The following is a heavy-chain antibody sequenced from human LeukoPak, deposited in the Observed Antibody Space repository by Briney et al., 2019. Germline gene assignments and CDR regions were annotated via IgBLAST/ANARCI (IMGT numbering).Heavy chain of an antibody. CDR1: GDTFTSYG. J-gene: IGHJ3*02. CDR2: ISGYNGNT. Sequence: GASVKVSCTASGDTFTSYGINWVRQAPGQGLEWMGWISGYNGNTNYAQKLQGRVTLTTDTSTRTAYMELRSLRSDDTAVYYCASLKNYYDSSGYLVTEAFDIWGQGTMVTVSS. CDR3: ASLKNYYDSSGYLVTEAFDI. V-gene: IGHV1-18*01. D-gene: IGHD3-22*01.